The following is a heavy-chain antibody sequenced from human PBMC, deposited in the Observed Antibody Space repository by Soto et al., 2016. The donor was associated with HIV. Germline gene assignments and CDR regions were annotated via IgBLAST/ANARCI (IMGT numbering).Heavy chain of an antibody. CDR1: GYTFPSYD. Sequence: QVQLVQSGAEVKKPGASVKVSCKASGYTFPSYDINWVRQATGQGLEWMGWTNPSSGKTGYAPKFQGRITITRNTSISTAYMELSSLRSEDTAVYYCARVQGYSSSWSLYYYYYMDVWGKGTTVTVSS. V-gene: IGHV1-8*01. J-gene: IGHJ6*03. CDR3: ARVQGYSSSWSLYYYYYMDV. D-gene: IGHD6-13*01. CDR2: TNPSSGKT.